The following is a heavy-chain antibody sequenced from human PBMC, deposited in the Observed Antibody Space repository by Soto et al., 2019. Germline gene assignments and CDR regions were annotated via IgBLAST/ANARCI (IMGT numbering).Heavy chain of an antibody. D-gene: IGHD2-15*01. CDR2: INQDESQK. J-gene: IGHJ4*02. CDR1: GFTFSSYW. V-gene: IGHV3-7*01. Sequence: EVQLVESGGGLVQTGGSLRLSCVASGFTFSSYWMNWVRQAPGEGLEWVANINQDESQKYYADSVKGRFSISRDNARNALYLQLNSLRVEDAAVYSCATKVVIGGIGFVDYWGQGILVTVSS. CDR3: ATKVVIGGIGFVDY.